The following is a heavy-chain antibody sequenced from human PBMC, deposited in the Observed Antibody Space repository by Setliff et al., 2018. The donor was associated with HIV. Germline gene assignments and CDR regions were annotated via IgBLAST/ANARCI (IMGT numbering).Heavy chain of an antibody. V-gene: IGHV1-46*01. Sequence: ASVKVSCKASGYTFINYYMHWVRQAPGQGLEWMGLIGPSGSSTTYAQNFQGRVTMSRDTSTNTVYMELSSLRSEDTAVYYCARDHIAARSVDYWGQGTLVTVSS. CDR3: ARDHIAARSVDY. CDR2: IGPSGSST. CDR1: GYTFINYY. J-gene: IGHJ4*02. D-gene: IGHD6-6*01.